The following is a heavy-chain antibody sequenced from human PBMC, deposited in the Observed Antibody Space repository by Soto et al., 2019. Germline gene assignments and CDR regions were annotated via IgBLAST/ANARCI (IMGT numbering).Heavy chain of an antibody. Sequence: SETLSLTCAVYGGSFSGYYWSWIRQPPGKGLEWIGEINHSGSTNYNPSLKSRVTISVDTSKNQFSLKLSSVTAADTAVYYCAIRGRGSYGYRYWGQGTLVTVS. CDR2: INHSGST. CDR1: GGSFSGYY. J-gene: IGHJ4*02. CDR3: AIRGRGSYGYRY. D-gene: IGHD5-18*01. V-gene: IGHV4-34*01.